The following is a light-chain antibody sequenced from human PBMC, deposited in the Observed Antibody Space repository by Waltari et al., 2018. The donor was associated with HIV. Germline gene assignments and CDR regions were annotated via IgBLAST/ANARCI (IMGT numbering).Light chain of an antibody. CDR2: GAS. V-gene: IGKV3-20*01. Sequence: EIVLTQSPGTLSLSPGERATLSCRASQHISGSYLAWYQQKPGQAPRFLIYGASSRAAGIPDRFSGSVSGTDFTLTISRLEPEDFAVYYCQRYSTSPPYTFGQGTKLEI. J-gene: IGKJ2*01. CDR1: QHISGSY. CDR3: QRYSTSPPYT.